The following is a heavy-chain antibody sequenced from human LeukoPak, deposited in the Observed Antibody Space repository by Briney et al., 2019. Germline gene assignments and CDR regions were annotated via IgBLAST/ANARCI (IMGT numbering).Heavy chain of an antibody. J-gene: IGHJ6*03. V-gene: IGHV3-48*03. D-gene: IGHD3-10*01. CDR2: ISSSGSTI. Sequence: PGGSLRLSCAASRFTFSSYEMNWVRQAPGKGLEWVSYISSSGSTIYYADSVKGRFTISRDNAKNSLYLQMNSLRAEDTAAYYCARGGMVGGFFTEYYYYYMDVWGKGPTVPVPS. CDR1: RFTFSSYE. CDR3: ARGGMVGGFFTEYYYYYMDV.